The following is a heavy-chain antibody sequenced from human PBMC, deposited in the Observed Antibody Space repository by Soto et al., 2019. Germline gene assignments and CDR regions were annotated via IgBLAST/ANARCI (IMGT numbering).Heavy chain of an antibody. Sequence: QVQMVESGGGVVQPGRSLRLSCAASGFSFSTYGMHWVRQAPGKGLEWMAVISNDGSNKYYADSVKGRFTISRDNSKDTLFLQMNSLRGEDTAIYYCAKVIRADSTSSNFYYYSGMDVWGQVNTVTVAS. CDR3: AKVIRADSTSSNFYYYSGMDV. CDR2: ISNDGSNK. V-gene: IGHV3-30*18. J-gene: IGHJ6*01. CDR1: GFSFSTYG. D-gene: IGHD6-6*01.